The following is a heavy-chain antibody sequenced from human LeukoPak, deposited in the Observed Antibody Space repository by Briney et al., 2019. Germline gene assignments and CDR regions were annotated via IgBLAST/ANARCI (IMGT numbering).Heavy chain of an antibody. CDR3: ATYVATTGGCVY. Sequence: PSETLSLTCAVYGGSFSGYYWSWIRQPPGKGLEWIGEINHSGSTNYNPSLKSRVTISVDTSKNQFSLKLSSVTAADTALYYCATYVATTGGCVYWGQGTLVPVSS. V-gene: IGHV4-34*01. J-gene: IGHJ4*02. CDR1: GGSFSGYY. D-gene: IGHD4-17*01. CDR2: INHSGST.